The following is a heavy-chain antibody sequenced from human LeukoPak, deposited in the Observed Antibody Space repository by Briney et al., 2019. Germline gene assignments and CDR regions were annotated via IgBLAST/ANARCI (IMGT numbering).Heavy chain of an antibody. D-gene: IGHD3-16*02. V-gene: IGHV3-7*01. Sequence: PGGSLRLSCATSGFTFSSNWMSWVRHVPGRGLDWVANIKPDGSAEYYAASVKGRFTVSRDNAKNSLYLQMNSLRVEDTAVYYCAKSLYGGCDYWGQGTVVTVSS. CDR2: IKPDGSAE. CDR1: GFTFSSNW. CDR3: AKSLYGGCDY. J-gene: IGHJ4*02.